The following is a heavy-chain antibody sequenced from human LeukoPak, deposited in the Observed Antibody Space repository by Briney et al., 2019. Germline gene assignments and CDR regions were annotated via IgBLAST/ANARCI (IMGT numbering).Heavy chain of an antibody. CDR2: ISYDGSNK. CDR3: ASSSGWYYFDY. Sequence: GGSLRLSCAASGFTFSSYAMHWVRQAPGKGLEWVAVISYDGSNKYYADSVKGRFTISRDNSKNTLYLQMNSLRAEDTAVYYCASSSGWYYFDYWGQGALVTVSS. CDR1: GFTFSSYA. V-gene: IGHV3-30*04. D-gene: IGHD6-19*01. J-gene: IGHJ4*02.